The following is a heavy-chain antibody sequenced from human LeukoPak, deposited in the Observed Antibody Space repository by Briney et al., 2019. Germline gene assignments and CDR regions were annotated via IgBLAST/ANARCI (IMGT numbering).Heavy chain of an antibody. J-gene: IGHJ4*02. CDR2: ISGSGGST. D-gene: IGHD3-10*01. CDR3: AKKSVIYGSGSYYAH. Sequence: GGSLRLSCAASGFTFSSYGMHWVRQAPGKGLEWVSAISGSGGSTYYADSVKGRFTISRDNSKNTLYLQMNSLRAEDTAVYYCAKKSVIYGSGSYYAHWGQGTLVTVSS. CDR1: GFTFSSYG. V-gene: IGHV3-23*01.